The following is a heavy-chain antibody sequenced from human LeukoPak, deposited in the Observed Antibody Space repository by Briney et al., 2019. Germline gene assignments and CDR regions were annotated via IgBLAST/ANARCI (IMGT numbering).Heavy chain of an antibody. CDR3: ASTWLGITMVRGVIAYNWFDP. Sequence: SGKVSCKASGGTFSSYAISWVRQAPGQGLEWMGGIIPIFGTANYAQKFQGRATITADESTSTAYMELSSLRSEDTAVYYCASTWLGITMVRGVIAYNWFDPWGQGTLVTVSS. CDR1: GGTFSSYA. D-gene: IGHD3-10*01. CDR2: IIPIFGTA. J-gene: IGHJ5*02. V-gene: IGHV1-69*01.